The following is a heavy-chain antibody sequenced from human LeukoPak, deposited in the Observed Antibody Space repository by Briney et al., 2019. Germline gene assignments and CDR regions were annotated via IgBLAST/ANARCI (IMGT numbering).Heavy chain of an antibody. CDR3: ARGGYCDASGY. V-gene: IGHV4-34*01. D-gene: IGHD3-3*01. CDR1: GGSISSYY. CDR2: INHSGST. Sequence: SETLSLTCTVSGGSISSYYWSWIRQPPGKGLEWIGEINHSGSTNYNPSLMSRVTISVDTSKNQFSLKLSSVTAADTAVYYCARGGYCDASGYWGQGTLVTVSS. J-gene: IGHJ4*02.